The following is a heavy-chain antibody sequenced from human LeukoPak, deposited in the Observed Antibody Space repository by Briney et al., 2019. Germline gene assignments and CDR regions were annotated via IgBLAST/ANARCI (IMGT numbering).Heavy chain of an antibody. CDR2: ISSSSSFT. CDR1: GFTFSSYS. D-gene: IGHD2-2*01. J-gene: IGHJ4*02. CDR3: ARVSQYCSSTSCKIDY. V-gene: IGHV3-21*01. Sequence: GGSLRLSCAASGFTFSSYSMNWVRQAPGKGLDWVSSISSSSSFTYYADSVKGRFTISRDNAKNSLYLQMNSLRAEDTAVYYCARVSQYCSSTSCKIDYWGQGTLVTVSS.